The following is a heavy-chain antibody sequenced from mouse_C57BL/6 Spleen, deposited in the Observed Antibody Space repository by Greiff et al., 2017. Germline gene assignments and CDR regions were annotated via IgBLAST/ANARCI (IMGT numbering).Heavy chain of an antibody. V-gene: IGHV1-53*01. CDR3: ARGGIYYGPRWCFDV. D-gene: IGHD2-1*01. J-gene: IGHJ1*03. Sequence: VKLQQPGTELVKPGASVKLSCKASGYTFTSYWMHWVKQRPGQGLEWIGNINPSNGGTNYNEKFKSKATLTVDKSSSTAYMQLSSLTSEDSAVYDCARGGIYYGPRWCFDVWGTGTTVTVSS. CDR2: INPSNGGT. CDR1: GYTFTSYW.